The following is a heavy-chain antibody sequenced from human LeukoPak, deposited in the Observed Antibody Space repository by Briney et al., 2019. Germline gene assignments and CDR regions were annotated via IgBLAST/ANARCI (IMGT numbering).Heavy chain of an antibody. Sequence: ASVKVSCKASGGTFSSYAISWGPQAPGQGLEWMGGIIPILGTANYAQKFQGRVTITAAESTSTAYMELSSLRSEDTAVYYCARDTYSSSWFGYFDLWGRGTLVTVSS. CDR2: IIPILGTA. CDR3: ARDTYSSSWFGYFDL. D-gene: IGHD6-13*01. V-gene: IGHV1-69*13. J-gene: IGHJ2*01. CDR1: GGTFSSYA.